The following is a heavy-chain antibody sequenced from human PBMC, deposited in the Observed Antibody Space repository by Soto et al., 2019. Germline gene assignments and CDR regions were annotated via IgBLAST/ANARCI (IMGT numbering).Heavy chain of an antibody. D-gene: IGHD5-12*01. CDR3: AGASRDGYNEGPGAFDI. Sequence: QVQLVQSGAAVKKPGASVKVSCKASGYTFTSYGISWVRQAPGQGLEWMGWISAYNGNTNYAQKLQGRVTMTTDTSTSTAYMELRSLRSDDTAVYYCAGASRDGYNEGPGAFDIWGQGTMVTVSS. V-gene: IGHV1-18*01. CDR2: ISAYNGNT. J-gene: IGHJ3*02. CDR1: GYTFTSYG.